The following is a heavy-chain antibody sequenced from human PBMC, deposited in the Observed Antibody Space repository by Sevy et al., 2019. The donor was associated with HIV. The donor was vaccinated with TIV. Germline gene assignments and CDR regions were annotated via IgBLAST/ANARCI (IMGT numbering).Heavy chain of an antibody. V-gene: IGHV4-59*08. Sequence: SETLSLTCTVSGGSITSLYWNWIRQPPGKGLEWIANIYYNGHINYNPSLKSRVTLSLDTSKNQFSLRLRSVTAADTAMYYCAGKNAWGRGYSWGQGTLVTVSS. J-gene: IGHJ4*02. D-gene: IGHD1-26*01. CDR3: AGKNAWGRGYS. CDR2: IYYNGHI. CDR1: GGSITSLY.